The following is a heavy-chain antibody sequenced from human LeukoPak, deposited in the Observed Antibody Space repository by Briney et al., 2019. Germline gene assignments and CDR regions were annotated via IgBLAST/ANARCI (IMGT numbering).Heavy chain of an antibody. CDR2: IYYSGST. Sequence: SETLSLTRTVSGGSISSSSFYWGWIRQPPGKGLEWIGTIYYSGSTYYIPSLKSRVTISVDTSKNQFSLKLSSVTAADTAVYYCARHWFGSTSPYYFDYWGQGTLVTVSS. CDR3: ARHWFGSTSPYYFDY. CDR1: GGSISSSSFY. V-gene: IGHV4-39*01. D-gene: IGHD2-2*01. J-gene: IGHJ4*02.